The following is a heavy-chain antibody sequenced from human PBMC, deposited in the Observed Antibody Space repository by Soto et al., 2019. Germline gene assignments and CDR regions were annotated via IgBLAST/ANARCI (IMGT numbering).Heavy chain of an antibody. J-gene: IGHJ4*02. D-gene: IGHD3-3*01. CDR2: ISYDGSNK. CDR3: AKEIAFWSGTIDY. V-gene: IGHV3-30*18. CDR1: GFTFSSYG. Sequence: GGSLRLSCAASGFTFSSYGMHWVRQAPGKGLEWVAVISYDGSNKYYADSVKGRFTISRDNSKNTLYLQMNSLRAEDTAVYYCAKEIAFWSGTIDYWGQGTLVTVS.